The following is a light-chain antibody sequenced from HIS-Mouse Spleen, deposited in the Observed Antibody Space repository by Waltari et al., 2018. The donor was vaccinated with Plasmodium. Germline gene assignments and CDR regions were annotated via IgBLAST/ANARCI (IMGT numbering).Light chain of an antibody. CDR1: QGISSY. CDR2: AAS. J-gene: IGKJ2*01. CDR3: QQYYSFPYT. Sequence: AIWMTQSPSFLSASTGARVTISCRISQGISSYLAWYRQKPGKAPELLIYAASTLQSGVPSRFSGSGSGTDFTLTISCLQSEDFATYYCQQYYSFPYTFGQGTKLEIK. V-gene: IGKV1D-8*02.